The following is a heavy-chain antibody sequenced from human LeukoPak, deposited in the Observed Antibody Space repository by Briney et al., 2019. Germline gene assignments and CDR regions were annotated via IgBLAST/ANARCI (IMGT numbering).Heavy chain of an antibody. Sequence: PSETLSLTCTVSGGSISSYYWSWIRQPPGEGLEWIGYIYYSGSTNYNPSLKSRVTISVDTSKNQFSLKLSSVTAADTAVYYCARDGNHRAVEDAFDIWGQGTMVTVSS. CDR2: IYYSGST. CDR1: GGSISSYY. V-gene: IGHV4-59*01. J-gene: IGHJ3*02. CDR3: ARDGNHRAVEDAFDI. D-gene: IGHD6-19*01.